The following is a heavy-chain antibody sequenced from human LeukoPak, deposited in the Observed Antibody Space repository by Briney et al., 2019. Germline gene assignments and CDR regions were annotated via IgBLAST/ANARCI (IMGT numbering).Heavy chain of an antibody. CDR3: ARGIAVAGIGSGYYFDY. J-gene: IGHJ4*02. V-gene: IGHV7-4-1*02. CDR2: INTHTGNP. CDR1: GYTFNTYA. Sequence: GASVKVSCKASGYTFNTYALNWVRQAPGQGLEWMGWINTHTGNPTYAQGFTGRFVFSFDASVSTTYLQISGLKAEDTAMYYCARGIAVAGIGSGYYFDYWGQGALVTVSS. D-gene: IGHD6-19*01.